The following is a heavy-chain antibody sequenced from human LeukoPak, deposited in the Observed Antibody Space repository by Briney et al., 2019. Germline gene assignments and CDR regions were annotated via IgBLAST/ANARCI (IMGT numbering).Heavy chain of an antibody. CDR3: ARGGDIAARPFDY. Sequence: ASVKVSCKASGYTFTGYFMHWVRQAPGQGLEWLGWINPNSGGTYFAQKFQGRVTMTRDTSISTAYMELSRLTSDDTAVYYCARGGDIAARPFDYSGQGTLVTVSS. CDR2: INPNSGGT. J-gene: IGHJ4*02. V-gene: IGHV1-2*02. D-gene: IGHD6-6*01. CDR1: GYTFTGYF.